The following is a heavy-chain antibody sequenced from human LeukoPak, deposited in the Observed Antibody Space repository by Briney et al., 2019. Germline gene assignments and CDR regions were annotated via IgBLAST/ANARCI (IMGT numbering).Heavy chain of an antibody. V-gene: IGHV4-39*07. CDR2: IYYIGST. D-gene: IGHD3-22*01. CDR1: GGSISSSSYY. J-gene: IGHJ4*02. CDR3: ARDHGPIYYDSSGLDY. Sequence: SETLSLTCTVSGGSISSSSYYWGWIRQPPGKGLEWIGSIYYIGSTYYNPSRKSRVTISVDTSKNQFSLKLSSVTAADTAVYYCARDHGPIYYDSSGLDYWGQGTLVTVSS.